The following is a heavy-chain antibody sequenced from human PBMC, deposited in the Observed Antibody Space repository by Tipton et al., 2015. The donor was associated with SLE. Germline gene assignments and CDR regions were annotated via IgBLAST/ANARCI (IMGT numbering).Heavy chain of an antibody. CDR1: GDSINSYY. V-gene: IGHV4-59*08. Sequence: TLSLTCAVSGDSINSYYWSWIRQPPGEGLEWIGYIYYREGTNYSPSLKSRVTISLDASKNQLSLKLSSVTAADTAVYYCARHPYYYDSSGYYRDYWGQGTLVTVSS. CDR2: IYYREGT. CDR3: ARHPYYYDSSGYYRDY. D-gene: IGHD3-22*01. J-gene: IGHJ4*02.